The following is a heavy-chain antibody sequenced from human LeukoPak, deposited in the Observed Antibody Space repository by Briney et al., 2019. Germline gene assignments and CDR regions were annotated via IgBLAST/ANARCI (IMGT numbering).Heavy chain of an antibody. D-gene: IGHD4-17*01. CDR1: GYTFTSYG. Sequence: ASVKVSCKASGYTFTSYGISWVRQAPGQGLEWMGWISAYNGNTNYAQKLQGRVTMTTDTSTSTAYMELRSLRSDDTAVYYCARGREVLYGDPPEYFDYWGQGTLVTVSP. CDR2: ISAYNGNT. V-gene: IGHV1-18*01. J-gene: IGHJ4*02. CDR3: ARGREVLYGDPPEYFDY.